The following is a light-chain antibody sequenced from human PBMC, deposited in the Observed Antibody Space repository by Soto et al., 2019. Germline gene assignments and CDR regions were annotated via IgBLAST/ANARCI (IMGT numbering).Light chain of an antibody. V-gene: IGKV1-39*01. CDR3: QQSYTTPTT. CDR1: QSIGNS. J-gene: IGKJ5*01. CDR2: GSS. Sequence: DIQMTQSPSSLSASVGDRVTITCRASQSIGNSLTWYQQKPGKAPKLLIYGSSTLQGGVPSRFSGSRSGTDFARTISSLQPEDFATYYCQQSYTTPTTFGQGTRLDI.